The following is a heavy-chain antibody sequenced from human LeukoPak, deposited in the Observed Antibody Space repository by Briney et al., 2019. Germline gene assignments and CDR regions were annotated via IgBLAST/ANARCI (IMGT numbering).Heavy chain of an antibody. CDR1: GFTFSSYE. Sequence: GGSLRLSCAASGFTFSSYEMNWVRQAPGKGLEWVSYISSSGSTIYYADSVKGRFTISRDNAKNSLYLQMNSLRAEDTAVYYCARAKPYSSGWKRFDPWGQGTLVTVFS. J-gene: IGHJ5*02. D-gene: IGHD6-19*01. CDR3: ARAKPYSSGWKRFDP. V-gene: IGHV3-48*03. CDR2: ISSSGSTI.